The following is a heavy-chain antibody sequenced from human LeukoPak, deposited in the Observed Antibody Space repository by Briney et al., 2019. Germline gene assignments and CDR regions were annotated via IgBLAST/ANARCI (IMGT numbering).Heavy chain of an antibody. CDR3: VNRAWLDF. CDR1: GFMFSRYW. CDR2: IKEDGSER. J-gene: IGHJ4*02. Sequence: GGSLRLSCAASGFMFSRYWMSWVRQAPGKGLEWVANIKEDGSERHYVDSVEGRFTISRDNAKNSLSLQMDSLRAEDTAVYYCVNRAWLDFWGQGTLVTVSS. V-gene: IGHV3-7*01.